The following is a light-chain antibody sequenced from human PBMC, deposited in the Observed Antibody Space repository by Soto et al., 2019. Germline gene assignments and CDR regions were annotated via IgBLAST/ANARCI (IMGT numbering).Light chain of an antibody. CDR1: QSISTW. V-gene: IGKV1-5*01. J-gene: IGKJ1*01. Sequence: DIQMTQSPSTLSASVGDRVTITCRASQSISTWLAWYQQKPGKAPKLLIHDASSLESGVPSRFSGSGSGTEFTLTISSLQPDDFATYYCQQYHRFWTFGQGTKVDIK. CDR2: DAS. CDR3: QQYHRFWT.